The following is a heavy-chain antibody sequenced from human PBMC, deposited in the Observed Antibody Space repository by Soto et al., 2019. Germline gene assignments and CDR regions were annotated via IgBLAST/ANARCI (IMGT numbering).Heavy chain of an antibody. CDR1: GFTFSSYA. J-gene: IGHJ3*02. CDR3: PRATNSYASGYAFDI. D-gene: IGHD3-10*01. Sequence: PGGSLRLSCAASGFTFSSYAMHWVRQAPGKGLEWVAVISYDGSNKYYADSVKGRFTISRDNSKNTLYLQMNSLRAEDTAVYYSPRATNSYASGYAFDIWGQGTMVTVSS. CDR2: ISYDGSNK. V-gene: IGHV3-30-3*01.